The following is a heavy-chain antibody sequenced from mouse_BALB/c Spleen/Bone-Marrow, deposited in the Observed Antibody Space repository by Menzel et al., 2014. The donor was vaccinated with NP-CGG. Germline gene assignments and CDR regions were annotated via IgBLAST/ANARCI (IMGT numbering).Heavy chain of an antibody. J-gene: IGHJ4*01. CDR3: ARNYDSDGGYYAMEY. V-gene: IGHV1-7*01. Sequence: QVQLQQPGAELAKPGASVKMSCKASGYNFISYWMHWVKQRPGQGLEWIGYINPSTGYTEYNQKFKDKATLTADKSSSKAYMQLSSLTSEDSAVYYCARNYDSDGGYYAMEYWGQGTSVTASS. CDR1: GYNFISYW. D-gene: IGHD2-4*01. CDR2: INPSTGYT.